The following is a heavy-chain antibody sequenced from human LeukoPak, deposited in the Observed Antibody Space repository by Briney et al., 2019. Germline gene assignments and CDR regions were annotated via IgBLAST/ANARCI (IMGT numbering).Heavy chain of an antibody. Sequence: ASVKVSCKASGYTFTGNYIHWVRQAPGQGLEWMGWINPNNGGTKFAQKFQGRVTMTRDTSISTVYMELSRLRSDDTAVYYCARNTQHAFDIWGQGTMVTVSS. CDR3: ARNTQHAFDI. J-gene: IGHJ3*02. V-gene: IGHV1-2*02. CDR2: INPNNGGT. CDR1: GYTFTGNY.